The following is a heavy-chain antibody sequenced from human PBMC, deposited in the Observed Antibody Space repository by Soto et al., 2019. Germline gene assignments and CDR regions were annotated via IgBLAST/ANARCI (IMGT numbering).Heavy chain of an antibody. CDR3: ARGGRASSNSFRPHYYSGMDV. D-gene: IGHD2-2*01. J-gene: IGHJ6*02. V-gene: IGHV4-34*01. CDR2: INHSGST. Sequence: SLTCAVYGGSFSGFYWSWIRQPPGKGLEWIGEINHSGSTNSNPSLKSRVTISVDTSKNQFSLKLNSVTAADTAVYYCARGGRASSNSFRPHYYSGMDVWGQGTTVTVSS. CDR1: GGSFSGFY.